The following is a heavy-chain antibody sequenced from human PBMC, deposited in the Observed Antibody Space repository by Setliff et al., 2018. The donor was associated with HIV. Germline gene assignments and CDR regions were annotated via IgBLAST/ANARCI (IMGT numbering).Heavy chain of an antibody. CDR3: AGGAYSYGWDYYNYGMDV. D-gene: IGHD5-18*01. CDR1: GFSFTSSA. CDR2: IVVGSGNT. Sequence: VKVSCKASGFSFTSSAMQWVRQARGQRLEWIGWIVVGSGNTNYAQKFQERVTISRDTSTSTAYMELSSLRSEDTAVYYCAGGAYSYGWDYYNYGMDVWGQGTTVTVSS. J-gene: IGHJ6*02. V-gene: IGHV1-58*02.